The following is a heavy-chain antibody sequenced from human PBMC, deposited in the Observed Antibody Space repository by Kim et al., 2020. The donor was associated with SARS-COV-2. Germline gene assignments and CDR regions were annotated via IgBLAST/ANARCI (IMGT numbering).Heavy chain of an antibody. CDR3: ARRPELRRDFDY. CDR1: GFTFSDYY. Sequence: GGSLSLSCAVSGFTFSDYYMSWIRQAPGKGLEWVSYISSSGNTIYYADSVKGRFTISRDNAKNSLYLQMNSLRAEDTAVYFCARRPELRRDFDYWGQGTLVTVSS. CDR2: ISSSGNTI. D-gene: IGHD1-7*01. J-gene: IGHJ4*02. V-gene: IGHV3-11*01.